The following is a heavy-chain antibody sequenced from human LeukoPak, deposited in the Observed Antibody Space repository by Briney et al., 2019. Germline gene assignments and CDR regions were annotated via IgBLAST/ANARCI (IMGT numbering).Heavy chain of an antibody. CDR1: GFTFSSYA. Sequence: WGSLRLSCAASGFTFSSYAMSWVRQAPGKGLEWVSAISGSGGSTYYADSVKGRFTISRDNSKNTLYLQMNSLRAEDTAVYYCAISRVVPAASPFDYWGQGTLSPSPQ. D-gene: IGHD2-2*01. CDR3: AISRVVPAASPFDY. J-gene: IGHJ4*02. V-gene: IGHV3-23*01. CDR2: ISGSGGST.